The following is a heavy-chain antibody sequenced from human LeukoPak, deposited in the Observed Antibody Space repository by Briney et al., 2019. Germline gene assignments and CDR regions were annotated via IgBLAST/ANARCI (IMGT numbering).Heavy chain of an antibody. CDR3: ARVIRSWFDP. CDR1: GGTFSSYA. V-gene: IGHV1-69*05. D-gene: IGHD3-3*01. J-gene: IGHJ5*02. Sequence: SVKVSCKASGGTFSSYAISWVRQARGQGLEWMGRIIPIFGTANYAQKFQGRVTITTDESTSTAYMELSSLRSEDTAVYYCARVIRSWFDPWGQGTLVTVSS. CDR2: IIPIFGTA.